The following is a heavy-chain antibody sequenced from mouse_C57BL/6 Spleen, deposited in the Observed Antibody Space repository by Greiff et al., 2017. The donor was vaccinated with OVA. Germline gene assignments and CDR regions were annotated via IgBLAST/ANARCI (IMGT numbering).Heavy chain of an antibody. Sequence: VMLVESGPELVKPGASVKISCKASGYAFSSSWMNWVKQRPGKGLEWIGRIYPGDGDTNYNGKFKGKATLTADKSSSTAYMQLSSLTSEDSAVYFCARDYGFRFDYWGQGTTLTVSS. V-gene: IGHV1-82*01. CDR1: GYAFSSSW. J-gene: IGHJ2*01. CDR3: ARDYGFRFDY. CDR2: IYPGDGDT. D-gene: IGHD1-1*01.